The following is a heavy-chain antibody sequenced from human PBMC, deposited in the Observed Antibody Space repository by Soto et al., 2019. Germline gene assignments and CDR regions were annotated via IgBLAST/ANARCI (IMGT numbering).Heavy chain of an antibody. CDR1: GGTFNSYT. CDR3: AGQSPGAGDRAFDL. J-gene: IGHJ3*01. CDR2: IIPILGLT. Sequence: QVQLVQSGAELKKPGSSVKVSCKPSGGTFNSYTFGWVRQAPGQGLEWVGRIIPILGLTNNAQKFQGRLTVNADKSTATAYMELSSLRSEDTAIYYCAGQSPGAGDRAFDLWGQGTMVTVSS. V-gene: IGHV1-69*02. D-gene: IGHD3-16*01.